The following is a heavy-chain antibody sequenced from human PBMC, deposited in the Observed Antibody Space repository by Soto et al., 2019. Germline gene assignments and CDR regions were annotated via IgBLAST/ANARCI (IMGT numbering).Heavy chain of an antibody. J-gene: IGHJ4*02. V-gene: IGHV4-31*03. CDR3: ARSGNYDILTGYSYYFDY. Sequence: SETLSLTCTVSGGSISSGEYCWSWIRQHPGKGLEWIGYIYYSGTTYYNPSLKSRVTISLDTSNNQFSLKLSSVTAADTAVYYCARSGNYDILTGYSYYFDYWGQGTLVTVSS. CDR1: GGSISSGEYC. CDR2: IYYSGTT. D-gene: IGHD3-9*01.